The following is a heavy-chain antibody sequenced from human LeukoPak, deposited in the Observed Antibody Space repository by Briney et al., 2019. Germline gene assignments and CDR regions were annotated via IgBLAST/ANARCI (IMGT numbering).Heavy chain of an antibody. CDR3: AKGGSSYSEMDY. D-gene: IGHD3-22*01. CDR1: GFTFSSYA. Sequence: PGGSLILSCAASGFTFSSYAMSWVRQAPGKGLEWVSGLSASDGLTYYADSVKGRFTISRDNSKNTLYLQMNSLRADDTAVYYCAKGGSSYSEMDYWGQGTLVTVSS. CDR2: LSASDGLT. J-gene: IGHJ4*02. V-gene: IGHV3-23*01.